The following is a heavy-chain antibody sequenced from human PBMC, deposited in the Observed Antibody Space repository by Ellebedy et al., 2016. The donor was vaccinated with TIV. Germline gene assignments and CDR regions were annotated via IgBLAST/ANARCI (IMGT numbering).Heavy chain of an antibody. V-gene: IGHV3-23*01. CDR2: ISGSGGST. CDR1: GFTFSSYA. D-gene: IGHD3-10*01. CDR3: AKTGAMVRGVSAYYFDY. Sequence: GGSLRLSXAASGFTFSSYAMSWVRQAPGKGLEWVSAISGSGGSTYYADSVKGRFTISRDNSKNTLYLQMNSLRAEDTAVYYCAKTGAMVRGVSAYYFDYWGQGTLVTVSS. J-gene: IGHJ4*02.